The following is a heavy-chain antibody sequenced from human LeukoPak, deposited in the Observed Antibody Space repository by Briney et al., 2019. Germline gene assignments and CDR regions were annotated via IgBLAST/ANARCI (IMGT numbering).Heavy chain of an antibody. CDR2: IYHSGST. J-gene: IGHJ4*02. D-gene: IGHD3-10*01. CDR1: AGAISSGGYS. Sequence: SQTMSLICAVAAGAISSGGYSRSWIRQPPGKVLEWIGYIYHSGSTYYNPSLKSRVTISVDRSKNQFSLKLSSVTAADTAVYYCAREIPYYYGSGSYYNGGGFDYWGQGTLVTVSS. V-gene: IGHV4-30-2*01. CDR3: AREIPYYYGSGSYYNGGGFDY.